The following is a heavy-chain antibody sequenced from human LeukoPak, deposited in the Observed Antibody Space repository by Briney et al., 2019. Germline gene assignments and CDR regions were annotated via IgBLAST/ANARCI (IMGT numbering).Heavy chain of an antibody. D-gene: IGHD4-11*01. CDR2: MNPNSGKT. J-gene: IGHJ6*02. CDR1: EYTFSRYD. V-gene: IGHV1-8*01. Sequence: ASVKVSCRASEYTFSRYDIHWVRQAPGQGLEWMGWMNPNSGKTGYARKFQGRVTMTRNNSISTAYMELSSLRSEDTAVYFCARGDYSSYYYYFGMDVWGQGTTVSVSS. CDR3: ARGDYSSYYYYFGMDV.